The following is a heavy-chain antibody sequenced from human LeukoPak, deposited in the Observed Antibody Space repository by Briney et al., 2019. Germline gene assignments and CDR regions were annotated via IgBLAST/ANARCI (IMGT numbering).Heavy chain of an antibody. CDR3: ARGNMVRGVTHYYYYGMDV. CDR1: GFTFSDYY. CDR2: ISSSGSTI. D-gene: IGHD3-10*01. Sequence: PGGSLRLSCAASGFTFSDYYMSWIRQAPGKGLEWVSYISSSGSTIYYADSVKGRFTISRDNAKNSLYLQMNSLRAEDTAVYYRARGNMVRGVTHYYYYGMDVWGQGTTVTVSS. J-gene: IGHJ6*02. V-gene: IGHV3-11*01.